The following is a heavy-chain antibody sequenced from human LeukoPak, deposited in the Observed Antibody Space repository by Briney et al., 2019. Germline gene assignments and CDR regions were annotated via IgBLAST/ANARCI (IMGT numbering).Heavy chain of an antibody. CDR3: ARIPTSYCSSTSCYGENYFDY. J-gene: IGHJ4*02. Sequence: GESLKISCKGSGYSFTSYWIGWVRQMPGKGLEWMGIIYPGDSDTRYSPSFQGQVTISADKSISTAYLQWSSLKASDTAMYHCARIPTSYCSSTSCYGENYFDYWGQGTLVTVSS. V-gene: IGHV5-51*01. D-gene: IGHD2-2*01. CDR1: GYSFTSYW. CDR2: IYPGDSDT.